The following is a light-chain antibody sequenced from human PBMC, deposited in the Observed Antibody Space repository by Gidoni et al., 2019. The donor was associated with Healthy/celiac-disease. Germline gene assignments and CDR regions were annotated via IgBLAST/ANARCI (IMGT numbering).Light chain of an antibody. CDR1: PSVSSN. CDR3: RQYNNWPGT. CDR2: GAS. V-gene: IGKV3-15*01. J-gene: IGKJ1*01. Sequence: IVMTQSPATLSVSPGERATLSCRASPSVSSNLAWYQQKPGQAPRLLIYGASTRATGIPARFSGSGSGTEFTLTISSLQSEDFAFYYCRQYNNWPGTFGQGTKVEIK.